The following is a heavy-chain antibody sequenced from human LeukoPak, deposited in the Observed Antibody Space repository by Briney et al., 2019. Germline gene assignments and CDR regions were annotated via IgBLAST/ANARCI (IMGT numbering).Heavy chain of an antibody. CDR2: IGGSGTTR. Sequence: GGSLRPSCAASGFTFSTYEMNWVRQAPGKGLEWVSYIGGSGTTRYYADSVKGRFTISRDNAKNSLFLQMNSLRAEDTAVYYCVRDGNGWYRTFDPWGQGTLVTVSS. D-gene: IGHD6-19*01. V-gene: IGHV3-48*03. CDR3: VRDGNGWYRTFDP. J-gene: IGHJ5*02. CDR1: GFTFSTYE.